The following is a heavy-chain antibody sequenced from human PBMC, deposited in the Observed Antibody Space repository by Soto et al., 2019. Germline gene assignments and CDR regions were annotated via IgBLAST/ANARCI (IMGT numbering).Heavy chain of an antibody. D-gene: IGHD3-22*01. CDR3: ARPIYYDSVSYWYFDL. J-gene: IGHJ2*01. CDR1: GGTFSSYA. Sequence: QVQLVQSGAEVKKPGSSVKVSCKASGGTFSSYAISWVRQAPGQGLEWMGGIIPIFGTANYAQKFQGRVTITAEESTSTAYMELSSMRSEDTAVYYCARPIYYDSVSYWYFDLWGLGTLVTVSS. CDR2: IIPIFGTA. V-gene: IGHV1-69*01.